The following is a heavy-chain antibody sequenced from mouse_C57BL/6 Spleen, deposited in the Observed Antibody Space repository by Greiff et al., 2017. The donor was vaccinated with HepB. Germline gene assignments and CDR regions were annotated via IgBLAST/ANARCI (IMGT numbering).Heavy chain of an antibody. V-gene: IGHV14-4*01. D-gene: IGHD1-1*01. CDR3: TTYSYGSSLYWYFDV. J-gene: IGHJ1*03. Sequence: VHVKQSGAELVRPGASVKLSCTASGFNIKDDYMHWVKQRPEQGLEWIGWIDPENGDTEYASKFQGKATITADTSSNTAYLQLSSLTSEDTAVYYCTTYSYGSSLYWYFDVWGTGTTVTVSS. CDR2: IDPENGDT. CDR1: GFNIKDDY.